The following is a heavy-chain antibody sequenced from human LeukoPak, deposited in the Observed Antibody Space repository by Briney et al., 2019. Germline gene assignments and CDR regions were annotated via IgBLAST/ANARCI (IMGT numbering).Heavy chain of an antibody. D-gene: IGHD5-18*01. Sequence: GGSLRLSCAASGFTFSTYWMHWVRHAPGKGLVWVSRINSDGSITTYADSVKGRFTISRDNAKNTLYLQMNSLRAEDTAVYYRARGGSGYSYGYDYWGQGTLVTVSS. CDR3: ARGGSGYSYGYDY. V-gene: IGHV3-74*01. CDR2: INSDGSIT. J-gene: IGHJ4*02. CDR1: GFTFSTYW.